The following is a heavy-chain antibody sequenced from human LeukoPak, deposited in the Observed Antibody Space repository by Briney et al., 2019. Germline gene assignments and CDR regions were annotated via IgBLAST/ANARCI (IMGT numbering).Heavy chain of an antibody. CDR2: ISYDGSNK. Sequence: GGSLRLSCAASGFTFSSYAMHWVRQAPGKGLEWVAVISYDGSNKYYADSVKGRFTISRDNSKNTQYLQINSLRAEDTAVYYCAKDETRWCGSCPVDYWGQGSLVTVSS. CDR1: GFTFSSYA. V-gene: IGHV3-30*04. D-gene: IGHD2-15*01. CDR3: AKDETRWCGSCPVDY. J-gene: IGHJ4*02.